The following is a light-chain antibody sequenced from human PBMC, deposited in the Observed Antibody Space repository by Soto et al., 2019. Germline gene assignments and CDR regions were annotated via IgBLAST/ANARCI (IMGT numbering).Light chain of an antibody. V-gene: IGKV1-5*03. Sequence: DIQMTQTPSTLSGSLGDRGTITCRASQTISSWLAWYQQKPGKAPKLLIYKASTLKSGVPSRFSGSGSGTEFTLTISSLQPDDFATYYCQHYNSYSEAFGQRRKVDIK. CDR2: KAS. CDR1: QTISSW. J-gene: IGKJ1*01. CDR3: QHYNSYSEA.